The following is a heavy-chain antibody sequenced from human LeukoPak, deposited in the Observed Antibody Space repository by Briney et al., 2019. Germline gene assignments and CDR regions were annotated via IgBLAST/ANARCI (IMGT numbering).Heavy chain of an antibody. V-gene: IGHV1-69*05. CDR3: ARDIGSGSYHFDY. CDR1: GGTFSSYA. Sequence: SVTLSCTASGGTFSSYAISWVRQAPGQGLEWMGGIIPIFGTANYAQKFQGRVTITTDESTSTAYMELSSLRSEDTAVYYCARDIGSGSYHFDYWGQGTLVTVSS. CDR2: IIPIFGTA. J-gene: IGHJ4*02. D-gene: IGHD3-10*01.